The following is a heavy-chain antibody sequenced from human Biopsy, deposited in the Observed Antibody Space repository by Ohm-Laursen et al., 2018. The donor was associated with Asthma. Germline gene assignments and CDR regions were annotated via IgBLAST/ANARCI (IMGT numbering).Heavy chain of an antibody. CDR2: ISYTGSA. D-gene: IGHD7-27*01. J-gene: IGHJ4*02. Sequence: GTLSLTWTVSGGSMSSSSYYWGWIRQPPGKGLEWMGSISYTGSAYHNPSLKSRVTISLDTSKNHFSVKQSSVTAADTAVYYCARHWDWGSFFDYWGQGTPVTVSS. CDR3: ARHWDWGSFFDY. CDR1: GGSMSSSSYY. V-gene: IGHV4-39*01.